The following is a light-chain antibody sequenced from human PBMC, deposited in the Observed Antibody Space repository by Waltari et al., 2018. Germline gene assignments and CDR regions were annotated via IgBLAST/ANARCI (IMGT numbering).Light chain of an antibody. CDR1: QSISTS. J-gene: IGKJ2*03. CDR2: KTF. CDR3: QQYSTSSMFS. Sequence: DIQLTQSPSTLSASVGDRVTITCRASQSISTSLAWFQQKPGNPPKLLIYKTFNLERGVPSRCSGSGSGTEFTLTITSLQPDDFATYYCQQYSTSSMFSFGQGTKLEIK. V-gene: IGKV1-5*03.